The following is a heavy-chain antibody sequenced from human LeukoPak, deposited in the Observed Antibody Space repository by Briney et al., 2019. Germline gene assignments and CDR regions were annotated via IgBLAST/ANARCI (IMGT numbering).Heavy chain of an antibody. J-gene: IGHJ6*04. CDR2: FDPEDGET. Sequence: GASVKVSCKVSGHTLTELSMHWVRQAPGKGLEWMGGFDPEDGETTYAQKFQGRVTMTEDTSTDTAYMELSSLRSEDTAVYYCATRSSNAYGLTYYGMDVWGKGTTVTVSS. CDR1: GHTLTELS. CDR3: ATRSSNAYGLTYYGMDV. V-gene: IGHV1-24*01. D-gene: IGHD3-10*01.